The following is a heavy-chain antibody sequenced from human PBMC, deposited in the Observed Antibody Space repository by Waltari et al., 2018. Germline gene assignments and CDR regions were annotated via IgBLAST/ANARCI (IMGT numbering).Heavy chain of an antibody. CDR2: VYYTRSA. J-gene: IGHJ6*02. CDR1: GGSITSSSFH. Sequence: QLQLQESGPGLVKPSETLSLMCTVSGGSITSSSFHWTWIRQPPGKGLEWIGSVYYTRSAFSNPSIKSRLTISPDTSGNQFSLQVRSVTAADTAVYYCARLASPEGLDVWGQGTTVTVSS. CDR3: ARLASPEGLDV. V-gene: IGHV4-39*01.